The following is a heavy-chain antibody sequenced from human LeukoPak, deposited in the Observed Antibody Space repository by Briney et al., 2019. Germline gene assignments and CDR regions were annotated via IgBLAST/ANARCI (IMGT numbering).Heavy chain of an antibody. CDR1: GFTFSSYG. D-gene: IGHD1-26*01. Sequence: GSLRLSCAASGFTFSSYGMHWVRQAPGKGLEWVAVIWYDGSNKYYADSVKGRFTISRDNAENSLFLQMNSLRAEDTAVYYCARDRGAIDYWGQGTLVTVSS. V-gene: IGHV3-33*01. CDR2: IWYDGSNK. CDR3: ARDRGAIDY. J-gene: IGHJ4*02.